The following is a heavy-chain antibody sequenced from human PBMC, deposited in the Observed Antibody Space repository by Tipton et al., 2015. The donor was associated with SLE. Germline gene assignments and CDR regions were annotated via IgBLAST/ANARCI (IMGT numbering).Heavy chain of an antibody. Sequence: TLSLTCTVPGGSINNSYWNWIRQPPGKAPEWIGYIYYSGSTNYNPSLKSRVTISVDTSKNQISLLLSSVTAADTAVYYCVSSYSDYGMDVWGQGTTVPVS. CDR1: GGSINNSY. V-gene: IGHV4-59*01. CDR3: VSSYSDYGMDV. J-gene: IGHJ6*02. D-gene: IGHD3-10*01. CDR2: IYYSGST.